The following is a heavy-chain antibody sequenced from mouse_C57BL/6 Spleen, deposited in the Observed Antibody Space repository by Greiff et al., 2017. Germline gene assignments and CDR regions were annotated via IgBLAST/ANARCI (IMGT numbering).Heavy chain of an antibody. J-gene: IGHJ1*03. V-gene: IGHV1-64*01. CDR3: ARSAYGNYGYFEV. CDR2: IHPNSGST. CDR1: GYTFTSYW. Sequence: QVQLQQPGAELVKPGASVKLSCKASGYTFTSYWMHWVKQRPGQGLEWIGMIHPNSGSTNYNEKFKSKATLTVDKSSSTAYMQLSSLTSEDSAVYYCARSAYGNYGYFEVWGTGTTVTVSS. D-gene: IGHD2-1*01.